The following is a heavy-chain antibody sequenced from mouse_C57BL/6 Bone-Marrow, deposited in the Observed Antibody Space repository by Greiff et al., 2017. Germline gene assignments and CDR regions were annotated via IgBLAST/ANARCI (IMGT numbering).Heavy chain of an antibody. Sequence: EVHLVESGGGLVKPGGSLKLSCAASGFTFSSYAMSWVRQTPEKRLEWVATISDGGSYTYYPDNVKGRFTISRDNANNNLYLQMSLLTSEDTAMYYGARRGITPAWFAYWGQGTLVTVSA. CDR3: ARRGITPAWFAY. J-gene: IGHJ3*01. CDR2: ISDGGSYT. D-gene: IGHD2-4*01. CDR1: GFTFSSYA. V-gene: IGHV5-4*01.